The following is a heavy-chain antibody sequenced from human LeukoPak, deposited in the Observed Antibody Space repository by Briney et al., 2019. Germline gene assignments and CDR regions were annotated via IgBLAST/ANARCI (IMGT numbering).Heavy chain of an antibody. CDR1: GFTFSNYW. Sequence: GGSLRLSCAASGFTFSNYWTSWVRQAPGKGLEWVANIKQDGSEKYYVDSVKGRFTISRDNAKNSLYLQMNSLRAEDTAVYYCARDYDSSGYYLSSLYYYYGMDVWGQGTTVTVSS. V-gene: IGHV3-7*01. CDR2: IKQDGSEK. CDR3: ARDYDSSGYYLSSLYYYYGMDV. J-gene: IGHJ6*02. D-gene: IGHD3-22*01.